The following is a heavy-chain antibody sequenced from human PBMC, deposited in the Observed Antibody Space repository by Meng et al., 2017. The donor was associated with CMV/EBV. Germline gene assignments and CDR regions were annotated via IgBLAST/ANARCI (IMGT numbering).Heavy chain of an antibody. CDR1: GGSISSYY. D-gene: IGHD1-26*01. J-gene: IGHJ4*02. V-gene: IGHV4-59*01. CDR2: IYYSGST. Sequence: SETLSLTCTVSGGSISSYYWSWIRQPPGKGLEWIGYIYYSGSTNYNPSLKSRVTISVDTSKNQFSLKLSSVTAADTAVYYRARAIVGATLFDYWGQGTLVTVSS. CDR3: ARAIVGATLFDY.